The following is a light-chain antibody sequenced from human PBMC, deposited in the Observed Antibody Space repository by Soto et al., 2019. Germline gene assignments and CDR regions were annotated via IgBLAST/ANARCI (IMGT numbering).Light chain of an antibody. CDR2: GAS. Sequence: EIVLTQSPGTLSLSPGERATLSCRASQSVSSNYLAWYQQKPGQAPRLLIYGASSRATGIPDRFSGSGSGTEFTLTISRLEPEDFAVYYCHQYGSSPFGGGTKVDTK. CDR3: HQYGSSP. CDR1: QSVSSNY. V-gene: IGKV3-20*01. J-gene: IGKJ4*01.